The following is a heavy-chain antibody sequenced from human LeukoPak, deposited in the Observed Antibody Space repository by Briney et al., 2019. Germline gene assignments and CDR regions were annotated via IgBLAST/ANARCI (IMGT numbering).Heavy chain of an antibody. J-gene: IGHJ4*02. CDR1: GFIFSSYE. Sequence: PGGSLRLSCVASGFIFSSYEVKGVRQAPGKGLEWVSYISTSGDSMYYADSVKGRFTISRDNVKNSLFLQMNSLRAEDTAVYYCARGSGFVFDYWGQGTLVTVSA. D-gene: IGHD1-26*01. CDR2: ISTSGDSM. CDR3: ARGSGFVFDY. V-gene: IGHV3-48*03.